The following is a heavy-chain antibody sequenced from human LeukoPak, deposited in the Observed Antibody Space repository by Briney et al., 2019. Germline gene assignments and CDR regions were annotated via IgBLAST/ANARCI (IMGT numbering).Heavy chain of an antibody. Sequence: SETLSLTCAVYGGSFSGYYWGWIRQPPGKGLEWIGEINHSGSTNYNPSLKSRVTISVDTSKNQFSLKLSSVTAADTAVYYCARSSRLWFGEYKTNFDYWGQGTLVTVSS. D-gene: IGHD3-10*01. CDR1: GGSFSGYY. CDR3: ARSSRLWFGEYKTNFDY. CDR2: INHSGST. J-gene: IGHJ4*02. V-gene: IGHV4-34*01.